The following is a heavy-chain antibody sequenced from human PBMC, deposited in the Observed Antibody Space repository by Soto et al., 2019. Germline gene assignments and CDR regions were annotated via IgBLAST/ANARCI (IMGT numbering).Heavy chain of an antibody. V-gene: IGHV1-2*02. CDR3: ATGRDRGSSESSFDY. D-gene: IGHD6-6*01. CDR1: GYTFTNYY. J-gene: IGHJ4*02. Sequence: GASVKVSCKASGYTFTNYYMFWVRQAPGQGPEWMGWIYPTGGATNYAQKFEGRVTMTRDTSISTAYMELSSLRSDDTAVYYCATGRDRGSSESSFDYWGQGTLVTVSS. CDR2: IYPTGGAT.